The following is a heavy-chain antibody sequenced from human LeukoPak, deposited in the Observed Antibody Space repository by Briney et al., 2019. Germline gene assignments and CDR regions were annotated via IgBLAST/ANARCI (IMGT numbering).Heavy chain of an antibody. CDR3: ARQGSGGRAFDI. J-gene: IGHJ3*02. V-gene: IGHV4-59*08. CDR1: GGSISTYY. Sequence: SETLSLTCNVSGGSISTYYWSWIRQPPGKGLEWIGYMSNSGSTNYNPSLKSRVTISPDTSNHQFSPNLNSVTAADTAIYYCARQGSGGRAFDIWGQGKIVTVSS. CDR2: MSNSGST. D-gene: IGHD3-16*01.